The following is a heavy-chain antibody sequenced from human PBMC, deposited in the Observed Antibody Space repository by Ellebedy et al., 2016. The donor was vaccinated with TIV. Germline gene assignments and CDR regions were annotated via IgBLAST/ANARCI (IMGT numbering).Heavy chain of an antibody. CDR3: ARKNSSGWTFDY. V-gene: IGHV3-53*01. CDR2: IYSGGST. D-gene: IGHD6-19*01. CDR1: GFIVSSNY. Sequence: GESLKISCAASGFIVSSNYMSWVRQAPGKGLEWVSVIYSGGSTYYADSVKGRFTISRDNSKNTLYLQMNSLRAEDTAVYYCARKNSSGWTFDYWGQGTLVTVSS. J-gene: IGHJ4*02.